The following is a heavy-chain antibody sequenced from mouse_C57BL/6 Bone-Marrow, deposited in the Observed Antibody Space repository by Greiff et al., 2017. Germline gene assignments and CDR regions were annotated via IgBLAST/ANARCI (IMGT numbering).Heavy chain of an antibody. D-gene: IGHD2-2*01. J-gene: IGHJ2*01. CDR3: ASSSMVTTEYYFDY. CDR1: GYTFTSYG. V-gene: IGHV1-58*01. CDR2: VYIGNGYT. Sequence: VQLQQSGAELVRPGSSVKMSCKTSGYTFTSYGINWVKQRPGQGLEWIGYVYIGNGYTEYNEKFKGKATLTSDTSSSTAYMQLSSLTSEDSATYFWASSSMVTTEYYFDYWGQGTTLTVSS.